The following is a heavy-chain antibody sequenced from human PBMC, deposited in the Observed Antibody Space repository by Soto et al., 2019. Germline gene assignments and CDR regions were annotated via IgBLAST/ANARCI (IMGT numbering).Heavy chain of an antibody. V-gene: IGHV6-1*01. CDR2: TYYRSKWYS. J-gene: IGHJ6*02. Sequence: PSQTLSLTCAISGDSVSSNSASWNWLRHSPSRGVEWLGRTYYRSKWYSDYAVSVKSLITINPDTSKNQFSLQLNSVTPEDTAVYYCARGYSGSMDVWGQGTTVTVSS. CDR1: GDSVSSNSAS. CDR3: ARGYSGSMDV. D-gene: IGHD5-12*01.